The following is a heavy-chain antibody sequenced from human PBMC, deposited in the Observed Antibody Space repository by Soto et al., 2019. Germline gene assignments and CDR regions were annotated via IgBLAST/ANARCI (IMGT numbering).Heavy chain of an antibody. V-gene: IGHV4-31*03. Sequence: TLSLTCTVSGGYIRSGCCYWSWIRQHPGKGLEWIGYIYYSGSTYYNPSLKSRVTISVDTSKNQFSLKLSSVTAADTAVYYCARGIDDVVVPAAPDYWGQGTLVTVSS. D-gene: IGHD2-2*01. CDR3: ARGIDDVVVPAAPDY. CDR1: GGYIRSGCCY. CDR2: IYYSGST. J-gene: IGHJ4*02.